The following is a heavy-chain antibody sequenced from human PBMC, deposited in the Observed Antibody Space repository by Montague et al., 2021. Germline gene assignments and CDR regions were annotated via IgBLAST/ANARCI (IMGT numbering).Heavy chain of an antibody. J-gene: IGHJ5*02. CDR2: IYYNGTT. Sequence: ETLSLTCTVSGGSISSASYYWGWIRQPPGKGLEFIGVIYYNGTTYHNPSLKSRVTVSMDTSKNQFSLKLSSVTAADTAVYYCARSLYCRGGSYYSGFDPWGQGTLVTASS. CDR1: GGSISSASYY. CDR3: ARSLYCRGGSYYSGFDP. V-gene: IGHV4-39*01. D-gene: IGHD2-15*01.